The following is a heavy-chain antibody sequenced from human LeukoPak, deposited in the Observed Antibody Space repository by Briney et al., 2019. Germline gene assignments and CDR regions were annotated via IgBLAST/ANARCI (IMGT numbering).Heavy chain of an antibody. D-gene: IGHD4-23*01. CDR1: AFTFSNYW. CDR2: IKEDGGEI. CDR3: ARDRGYSTFDY. J-gene: IGHJ4*02. V-gene: IGHV3-7*01. Sequence: HSGGSLRLSCAASAFTFSNYWMSWFRQAPGKGPEWVANIKEDGGEINYLDSVKGRFTISRDTAKNSLYLQMNRLRAEDTAVCYCARDRGYSTFDYWGQGTLATVSS.